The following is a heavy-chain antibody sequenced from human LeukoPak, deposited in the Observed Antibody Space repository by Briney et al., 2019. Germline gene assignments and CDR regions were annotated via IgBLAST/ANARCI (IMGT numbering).Heavy chain of an antibody. Sequence: GGSLRLSCAASGFTFNNYALSWVRQAPGKGLEWVSAISGSGGDTYYAGSVKGRFTISRDFSKNTLYLQMNSLRDEDTAVYYCAKHRFESGGYHSTDWGQGTLVTVSS. D-gene: IGHD3-22*01. CDR2: ISGSGGDT. V-gene: IGHV3-23*01. J-gene: IGHJ4*02. CDR3: AKHRFESGGYHSTD. CDR1: GFTFNNYA.